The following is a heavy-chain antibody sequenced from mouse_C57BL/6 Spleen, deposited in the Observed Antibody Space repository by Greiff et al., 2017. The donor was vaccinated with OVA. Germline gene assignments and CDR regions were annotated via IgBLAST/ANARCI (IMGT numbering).Heavy chain of an antibody. CDR3: ARGGYYGNYYAMDY. Sequence: QVQLQQPGAELVKPGASVKLSCKASGYTFTSYWITWVKQRPGQGLEWIGDIYPGSGSTNYNEKFKSKATLTVDTSSSTAYMQLSSLTSEDSAVYYCARGGYYGNYYAMDYWGQGTSVTVSS. CDR2: IYPGSGST. V-gene: IGHV1-55*01. D-gene: IGHD2-1*01. CDR1: GYTFTSYW. J-gene: IGHJ4*01.